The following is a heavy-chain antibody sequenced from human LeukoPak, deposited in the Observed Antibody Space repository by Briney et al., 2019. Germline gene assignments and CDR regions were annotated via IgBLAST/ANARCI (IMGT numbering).Heavy chain of an antibody. CDR1: SGSISSSSYY. D-gene: IGHD1-26*01. CDR3: ARRGSYSYYY. CDR2: IYYSGST. V-gene: IGHV4-39*01. J-gene: IGHJ4*02. Sequence: SETLSLTCTVSSGSISSSSYYWGWIRQPPGNGLEWIGSIYYSGSTYYNPSLKSRVTISVDTSKNQFSLELSSVTAADTAVYYCARRGSYSYYYWGQGTLVTVSS.